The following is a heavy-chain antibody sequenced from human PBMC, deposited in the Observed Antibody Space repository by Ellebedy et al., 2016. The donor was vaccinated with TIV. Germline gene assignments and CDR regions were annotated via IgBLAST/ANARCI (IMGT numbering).Heavy chain of an antibody. D-gene: IGHD5-18*01. CDR3: AKGYSYGDY. Sequence: PGGSLRLSCAASGFTFSSYGMPWVRQAPGKGLEWVAVLSFDGSDKYYADSVKGRFTISRDNSKNTLYLQLNSLRAEDTAVYYCAKGYSYGDYWGQGTLVTVSS. CDR2: LSFDGSDK. V-gene: IGHV3-30*18. J-gene: IGHJ4*02. CDR1: GFTFSSYG.